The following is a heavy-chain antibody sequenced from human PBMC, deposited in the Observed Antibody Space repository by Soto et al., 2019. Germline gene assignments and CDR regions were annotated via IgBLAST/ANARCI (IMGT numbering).Heavy chain of an antibody. V-gene: IGHV1-58*01. CDR3: AAEVGTNYYYYGMDV. CDR1: GFTFTSSA. J-gene: IGHJ6*02. Sequence: SVKVSCKASGFTFTSSAVQWVRQARGQRLGWIGWIVVGSGNTNYAQKFQERVTITRDMSTSTAYMELSSLRSEDTAVYYCAAEVGTNYYYYGMDVWGQGTTVTVS. D-gene: IGHD2-8*01. CDR2: IVVGSGNT.